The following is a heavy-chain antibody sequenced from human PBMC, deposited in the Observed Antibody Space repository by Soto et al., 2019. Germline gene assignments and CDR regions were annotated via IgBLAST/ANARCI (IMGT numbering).Heavy chain of an antibody. Sequence: QLVESGGTLVQPGGSLRLSCAASGFSFSSYWMSWVRQAPGGGLEWVANIEHDGSDTYYVDSVKGRFTVSRDNAKNFLYLQMNSLRVEDTDVYYWARERHYYDRSGYQGYWGQGTMGTVSS. CDR1: GFSFSSYW. CDR2: IEHDGSDT. CDR3: ARERHYYDRSGYQGY. J-gene: IGHJ4*02. V-gene: IGHV3-7*01. D-gene: IGHD3-22*01.